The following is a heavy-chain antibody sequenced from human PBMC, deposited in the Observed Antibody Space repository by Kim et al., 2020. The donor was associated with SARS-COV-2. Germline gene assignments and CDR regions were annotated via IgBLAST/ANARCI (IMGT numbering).Heavy chain of an antibody. Sequence: GGSLRLSCAASGFRFDDFEMHWIRQAPRKGLEWVSSISWDSVTIDYAASVKGRFTVSRDNDEKSLFLQLNSLRPEDTARYYCVRYVAAGYFDSWGQGTLVTVSS. CDR3: VRYVAAGYFDS. J-gene: IGHJ4*02. D-gene: IGHD2-15*01. V-gene: IGHV3-9*01. CDR2: ISWDSVTI. CDR1: GFRFDDFE.